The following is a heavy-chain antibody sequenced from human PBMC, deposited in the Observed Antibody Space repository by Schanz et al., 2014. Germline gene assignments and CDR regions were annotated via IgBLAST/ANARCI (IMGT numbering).Heavy chain of an antibody. V-gene: IGHV3-48*01. J-gene: IGHJ4*02. Sequence: EVQLVESGGGLVQPGGSLRLSCAAYGFTLSSYAMHWVRQVPGKGLEWVSYICSSGNTIYYADSVRGRFTISRDRFQNTLYLRMSSLRAEDTAVYYCARPRFDYGEVDYWGQGTLVTVSS. CDR2: ICSSGNTI. D-gene: IGHD4-17*01. CDR1: GFTLSSYA. CDR3: ARPRFDYGEVDY.